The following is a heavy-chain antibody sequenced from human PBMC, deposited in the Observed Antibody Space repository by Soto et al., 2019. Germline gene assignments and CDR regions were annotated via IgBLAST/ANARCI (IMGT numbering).Heavy chain of an antibody. V-gene: IGHV4-39*07. D-gene: IGHD2-15*01. CDR2: IYYSGST. CDR1: GGSISSSSYY. CDR3: AKGDIVVVVAATLPLTDFDY. Sequence: SETLSLTCTVSGGSISSSSYYWGWIRQPPGKGLEWIGSIYYSGSTYYNPSLKSRVTISVDTSKNQFSLKLSSVTAEDTAVYYCAKGDIVVVVAATLPLTDFDYWGQGTLVTVSS. J-gene: IGHJ4*02.